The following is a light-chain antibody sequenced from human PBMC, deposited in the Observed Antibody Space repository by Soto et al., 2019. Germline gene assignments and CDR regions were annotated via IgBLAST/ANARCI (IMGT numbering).Light chain of an antibody. CDR2: EVS. V-gene: IGLV2-14*01. CDR1: SSDVGGYKY. Sequence: QSALTQPASVSGSPGQSITISCTGTSSDVGGYKYVSWYQQHPGKAPKLMIYEVSNRPSGVSNRFSGSKSGNTASLTISGLQADDEADYYCSSYTSSTTVIFGGGTKLTAL. J-gene: IGLJ2*01. CDR3: SSYTSSTTVI.